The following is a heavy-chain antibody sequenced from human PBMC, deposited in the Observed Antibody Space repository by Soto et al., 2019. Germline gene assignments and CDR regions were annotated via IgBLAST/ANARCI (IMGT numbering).Heavy chain of an antibody. D-gene: IGHD3-22*01. CDR2: IYPGDSDT. CDR1: GYSFTSYW. Sequence: PGESLKISCKGSGYSFTSYWIGWVRQMPGKGLEWMGIIYPGDSDTRYSPSFQGQVTISADKSISTAYLQWSSLKASDTAMYYCARSYDSSGYPGHYYYYYGMDVWGQGT. CDR3: ARSYDSSGYPGHYYYYYGMDV. J-gene: IGHJ6*02. V-gene: IGHV5-51*01.